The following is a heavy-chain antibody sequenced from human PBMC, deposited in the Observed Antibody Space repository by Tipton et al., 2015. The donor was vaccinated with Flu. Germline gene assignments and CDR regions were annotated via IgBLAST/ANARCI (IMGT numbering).Heavy chain of an antibody. J-gene: IGHJ4*02. Sequence: TLSLTCTVSGGSISSRSYYWGWIRQPPGKGLEWIGSIYYSGSTYYNPSLKSRVAISVDTSKNQFSLKLTSVTAADTAVYYCARGVLTGYHHYFDYWGQGTLVTVSS. CDR2: IYYSGST. CDR3: ARGVLTGYHHYFDY. V-gene: IGHV4-39*07. D-gene: IGHD3-9*01. CDR1: GGSISSRSYY.